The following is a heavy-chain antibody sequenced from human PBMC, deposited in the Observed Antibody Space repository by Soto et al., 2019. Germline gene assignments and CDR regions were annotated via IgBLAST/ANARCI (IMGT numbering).Heavy chain of an antibody. CDR3: ARSSGGSGKLWNYYGMDV. J-gene: IGHJ6*02. Sequence: EVQLVESGGGLVKPGGSLSLSCAASGFTFSSYSMNWVRQAPGKGLEWVSSISSGSSYIYYADSVKGRFTISRDNAKNSLYLQRNSLRAEDPAVYYCARSSGGSGKLWNYYGMDVWCQGTTVTVSS. CDR1: GFTFSSYS. V-gene: IGHV3-21*06. D-gene: IGHD3-10*01. CDR2: ISSGSSYI.